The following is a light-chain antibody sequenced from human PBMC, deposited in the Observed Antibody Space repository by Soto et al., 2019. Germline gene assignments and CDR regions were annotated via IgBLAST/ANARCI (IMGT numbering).Light chain of an antibody. J-gene: IGKJ2*01. CDR1: QSVNRN. V-gene: IGKV3-15*01. CDR2: GAS. Sequence: EIVMTQSPATLSVSPGERATLSCRASQSVNRNLAWYQQKPGQAPSLLIYGASTRATGVPTRFSGSESGTEFTLTISSLQYEDFAVYYYQQYNNWPPYTFGQGTKLEIK. CDR3: QQYNNWPPYT.